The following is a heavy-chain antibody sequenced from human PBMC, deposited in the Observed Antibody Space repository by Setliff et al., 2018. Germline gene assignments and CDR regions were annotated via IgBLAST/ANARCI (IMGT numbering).Heavy chain of an antibody. J-gene: IGHJ5*02. Sequence: ASVKVSCKASGYTFTDFGINWVRQAPGQGLEWMGWISPYTGNTYSAQRFQGRVTLTTDTSTSTAYMEVKSLTSDDTAVYYCARINFYVSSGYYYAPDLWGQGTLVTVSS. V-gene: IGHV1-18*01. CDR2: ISPYTGNT. CDR1: GYTFTDFG. CDR3: ARINFYVSSGYYYAPDL. D-gene: IGHD3-22*01.